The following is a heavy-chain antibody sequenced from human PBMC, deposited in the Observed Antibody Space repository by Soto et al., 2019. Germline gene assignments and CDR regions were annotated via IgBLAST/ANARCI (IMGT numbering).Heavy chain of an antibody. Sequence: PGGSLRLSCAASGFTFSNAGRSWVRQAPGKGLEWVGRIKSKTDGGTTDYAAPVKGRFTISRDDSKNTLYLQMNSLKTEDTAVYYCTTSPTYYYDSSGYRAFDYWGQGTLVTVSS. CDR2: IKSKTDGGTT. CDR3: TTSPTYYYDSSGYRAFDY. J-gene: IGHJ4*02. V-gene: IGHV3-15*01. D-gene: IGHD3-22*01. CDR1: GFTFSNAG.